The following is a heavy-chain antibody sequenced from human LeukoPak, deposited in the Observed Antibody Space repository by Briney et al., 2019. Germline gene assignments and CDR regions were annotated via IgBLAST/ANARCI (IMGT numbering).Heavy chain of an antibody. J-gene: IGHJ6*03. CDR1: GGSISSSSYY. CDR3: ARDWGVSARPGYMDV. V-gene: IGHV4-39*07. D-gene: IGHD6-6*01. CDR2: IYYSGST. Sequence: SETLSRTCTVSGGSISSSSYYWGWIRQPPGKGLEWIGSIYYSGSTYYNPSLKSRVTISVDTSKNQFSLKLSSVTAADTAVYYCARDWGVSARPGYMDVWGKGTTVTVSS.